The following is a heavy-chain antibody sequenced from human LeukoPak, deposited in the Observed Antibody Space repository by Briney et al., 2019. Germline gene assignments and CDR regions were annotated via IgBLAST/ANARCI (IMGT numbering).Heavy chain of an antibody. CDR2: ISSSSSYI. CDR3: ARLGPYSSGWYFTPYYYGMDV. J-gene: IGHJ6*02. D-gene: IGHD6-19*01. CDR1: GFTFSSYT. V-gene: IGHV3-21*04. Sequence: GGSLRLSCAASGFTFSSYTMNWVRQAPGKGLEWVSYISSSSSYIYYADSVKGRFTISRDNAENSLYLQMNSLRAEDTAVYYCARLGPYSSGWYFTPYYYGMDVWGQGTTVTVSS.